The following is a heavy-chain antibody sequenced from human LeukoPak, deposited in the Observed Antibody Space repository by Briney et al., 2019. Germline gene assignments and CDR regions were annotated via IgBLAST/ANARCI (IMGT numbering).Heavy chain of an antibody. Sequence: PSETLSLTCTVSGGSISSSSYYWSWIRQPPGKGLEWIGSIYYSGSTYYNPSLKSRVTISVDTSKNQFSLKLSSVTAADTAAYYCASEGVEGSTNGVCYAKYYFDYWGQGTLVSVSS. CDR2: IYYSGST. CDR1: GGSISSSSYY. CDR3: ASEGVEGSTNGVCYAKYYFDY. V-gene: IGHV4-39*01. J-gene: IGHJ4*02. D-gene: IGHD2-8*01.